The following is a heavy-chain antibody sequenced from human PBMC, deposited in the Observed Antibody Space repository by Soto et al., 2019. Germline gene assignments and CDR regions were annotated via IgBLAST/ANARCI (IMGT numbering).Heavy chain of an antibody. CDR1: GDSISRAGYS. Sequence: SETLSLTCAVSGDSISRAGYSWSWIRQSPGKGLEWIGYIFHTGSTYYNPSLKSRVTISIDRSENQFSLKLNSVTAADTAVYYCARENRVGTYYFDYWGRGTLVTVSS. J-gene: IGHJ4*02. V-gene: IGHV4-30-2*06. D-gene: IGHD1-26*01. CDR3: ARENRVGTYYFDY. CDR2: IFHTGST.